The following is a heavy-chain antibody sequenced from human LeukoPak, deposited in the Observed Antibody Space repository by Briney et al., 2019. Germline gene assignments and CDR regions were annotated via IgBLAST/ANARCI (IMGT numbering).Heavy chain of an antibody. D-gene: IGHD1-26*01. CDR2: IYSGGST. CDR1: GFTVSSNY. V-gene: IGHV3-66*01. CDR3: ARDKSGSYPRGWFDP. J-gene: IGHJ5*02. Sequence: GGSLRLSCAASGFTVSSNYMSWVRQAPGKGLEWVSVIYSGGSTYYADSVKGRFTISRDNSKNTLYLQMNSLRAEDTAVYYCARDKSGSYPRGWFDPWGQGTLVTVSS.